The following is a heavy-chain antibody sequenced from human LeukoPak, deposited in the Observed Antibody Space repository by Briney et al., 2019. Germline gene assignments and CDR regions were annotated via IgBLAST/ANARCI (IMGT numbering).Heavy chain of an antibody. J-gene: IGHJ3*02. V-gene: IGHV5-51*03. CDR3: ARPPTTVNKQSFDI. CDR1: GYSFTTYW. D-gene: IGHD4-17*01. Sequence: GESLKISCKGSGYSFTTYWIGWVRQMPGEGLEWVGAIYPGDSDTRYSPSFQAPDPITPHKTISTAYWPLRPPKAPDSAMVSCARPPTTVNKQSFDIWVQATMVTVRS. CDR2: IYPGDSDT.